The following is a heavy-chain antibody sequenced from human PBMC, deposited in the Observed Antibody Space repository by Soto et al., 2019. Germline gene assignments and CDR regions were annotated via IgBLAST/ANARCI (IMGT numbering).Heavy chain of an antibody. CDR2: IYYTGTT. V-gene: IGHV4-39*01. J-gene: IGHJ5*02. CDR3: ARQKREQPKWFDP. D-gene: IGHD1-26*01. Sequence: QLQLQESGPGLVKPSETLSLTCSLSGGAISDARFYWGWIRQSPGRGLEWIGSIYYTGTTFFNPSLQSRVTISVDTSENQFSLKLYSVTAADTALYFCARQKREQPKWFDPWGQGTLVIVSP. CDR1: GGAISDARFY.